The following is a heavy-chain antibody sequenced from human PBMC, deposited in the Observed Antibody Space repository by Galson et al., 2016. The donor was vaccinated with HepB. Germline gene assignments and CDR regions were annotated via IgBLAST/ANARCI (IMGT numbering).Heavy chain of an antibody. J-gene: IGHJ4*02. D-gene: IGHD3-10*01. V-gene: IGHV4-31*03. CDR1: GGSINCGHYY. CDR2: VSYTGST. Sequence: TLSLTCTVSGGSINCGHYYSSWIRQYPEQGLEWIGFVSYTGSTAYNLSLKSRVTIATDTSTNQFSLRLTSVTAADTAIYYCASSVAMVRGGTFDYWGQGTLVTVSS. CDR3: ASSVAMVRGGTFDY.